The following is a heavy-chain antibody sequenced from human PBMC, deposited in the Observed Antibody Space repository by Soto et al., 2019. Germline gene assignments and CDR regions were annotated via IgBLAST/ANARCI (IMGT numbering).Heavy chain of an antibody. CDR1: GLTFSNYD. CDR3: TRTADFTSAFDI. D-gene: IGHD2-21*02. V-gene: IGHV3-13*01. J-gene: IGHJ3*02. Sequence: GGSLRVSSAAAGLTFSNYDMHWVRQATGEGLQWVANINVVGNTYYPVSVRGRFTISRENAKNSLYLHINSLRAEDTAVYYCTRTADFTSAFDIWGQGTMVTVSS. CDR2: INVVGNT.